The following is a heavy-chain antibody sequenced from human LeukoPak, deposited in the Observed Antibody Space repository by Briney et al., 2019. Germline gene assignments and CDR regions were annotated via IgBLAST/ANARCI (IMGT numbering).Heavy chain of an antibody. D-gene: IGHD3-9*01. J-gene: IGHJ4*02. V-gene: IGHV4-39*01. Sequence: PSETLSLTCTVSGGSISSSSYCRGWIRQPPGTGLEWIGSIYYSGSTYYNPSLKSRVTISVDTSKNQFSLKLSSVTAADTAVYYCARRRTPVHRYFDSWGQGTLVTVSS. CDR1: GGSISSSSYC. CDR2: IYYSGST. CDR3: ARRRTPVHRYFDS.